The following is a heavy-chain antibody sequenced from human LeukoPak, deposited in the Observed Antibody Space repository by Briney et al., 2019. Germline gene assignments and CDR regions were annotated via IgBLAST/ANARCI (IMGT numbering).Heavy chain of an antibody. CDR1: GFTFSSYW. D-gene: IGHD5-12*01. Sequence: GGSLRLSCAASGFTFSSYWMHWVRQAPGKGLVWVSRINTAGNSTTYADSVKGRFTISRDNAKNTLYLQMNSLRADNTALYYVGRGYGIGYWGQGTLVTVSS. J-gene: IGHJ4*02. V-gene: IGHV3-74*01. CDR2: INTAGNST. CDR3: GRGYGIGY.